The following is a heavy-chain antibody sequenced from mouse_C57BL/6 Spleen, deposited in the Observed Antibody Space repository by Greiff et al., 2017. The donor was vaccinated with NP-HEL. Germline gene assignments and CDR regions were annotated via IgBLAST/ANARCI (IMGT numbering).Heavy chain of an antibody. V-gene: IGHV5-4*01. CDR3: ARDPDGYPYAMDY. J-gene: IGHJ4*01. D-gene: IGHD2-3*01. CDR1: GFTFNSYA. Sequence: EVKLVESGGGLVKPGGSLKLSCAASGFTFNSYAMSWVRQTPEKRLEWVATISDGGSYTYYPDNVKGRFTISRDNAKNNLYLQMSHLKSEDTAMYYCARDPDGYPYAMDYWGQGTSVTVSS. CDR2: ISDGGSYT.